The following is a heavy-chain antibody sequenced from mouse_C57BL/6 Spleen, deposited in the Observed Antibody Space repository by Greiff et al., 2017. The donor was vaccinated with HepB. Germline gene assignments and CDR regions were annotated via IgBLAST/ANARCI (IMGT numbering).Heavy chain of an antibody. J-gene: IGHJ2*01. V-gene: IGHV5-17*01. CDR2: ISSGSSTI. D-gene: IGHD1-1*01. CDR1: GFTFSDYG. CDR3: ARNYGSSLDY. Sequence: EVKLVESGGGLVKPGGSLKLSCAASGFTFSDYGMHWVRQAPEKGLEWVAYISSGSSTIYYADTVKGRFTISRDNAKNTLFLQMTSLRSDDTAMYYCARNYGSSLDYWGQGTTLTVSS.